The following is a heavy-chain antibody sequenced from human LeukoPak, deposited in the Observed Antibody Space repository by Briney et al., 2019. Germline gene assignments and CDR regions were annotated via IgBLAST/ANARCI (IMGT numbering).Heavy chain of an antibody. J-gene: IGHJ5*02. Sequence: PSETLSLTCTVSGGSLSSSSYYWGWIRQPPGKGLEWIGYIYYSGSTNYNPSLKSRVTISVDTSKNQFSLKLSSVTAADTAVYYCARTPGRWFDPWGQGTLVTVSS. CDR1: GGSLSSSSYY. V-gene: IGHV4-61*01. D-gene: IGHD3-10*01. CDR3: ARTPGRWFDP. CDR2: IYYSGST.